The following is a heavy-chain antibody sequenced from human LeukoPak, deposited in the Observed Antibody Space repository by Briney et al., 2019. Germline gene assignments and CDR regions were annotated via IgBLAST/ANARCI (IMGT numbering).Heavy chain of an antibody. D-gene: IGHD2-2*01. CDR1: GGSFSGYS. V-gene: IGHV4-34*01. CDR3: ARASCSSTSCSRGWYFDL. Sequence: SETLSLTCAAYGGSFSGYSWSWVRQPPGKGLEWIGEINHSGSTNYNPSLKSRVTISVDTSKNQFSLKLSSVTAADTAVYYCARASCSSTSCSRGWYFDLWGRGTLVTVSS. J-gene: IGHJ2*01. CDR2: INHSGST.